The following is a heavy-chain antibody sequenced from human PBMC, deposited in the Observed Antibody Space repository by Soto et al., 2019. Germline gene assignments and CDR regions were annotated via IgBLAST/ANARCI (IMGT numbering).Heavy chain of an antibody. CDR1: NASISSRKW. V-gene: IGHV4-4*02. Sequence: QVQLQEAGPGLVTPSGTLSLTCTVSNASISSRKWWTWVRQTPGKGLEWIGEIYHSGSINHNPSLKSRVTMSVDKSNNQFSLKMTSVTAADTAVYYCASIFGALLADAFDTWGHGPVVTVSP. CDR3: ASIFGALLADAFDT. CDR2: IYHSGSI. J-gene: IGHJ3*02. D-gene: IGHD3-10*02.